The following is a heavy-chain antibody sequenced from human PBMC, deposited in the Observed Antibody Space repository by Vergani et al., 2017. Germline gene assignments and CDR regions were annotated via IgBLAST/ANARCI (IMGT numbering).Heavy chain of an antibody. CDR1: GYSFTSYW. CDR2: IYPGDSDT. CDR3: ATYCSSTSCYLGEDHGY. V-gene: IGHV5-51*01. Sequence: VQLVQSGAEVKKPGSSVKVSCKGSGYSFTSYWIGWVRQMPGKGLEWMGIIYPGDSDTRYSPSFQGQVTISADKSISTAYLQWSSLKASDTAMYYCATYCSSTSCYLGEDHGYWGQGTLVTVSS. J-gene: IGHJ4*02. D-gene: IGHD2-2*01.